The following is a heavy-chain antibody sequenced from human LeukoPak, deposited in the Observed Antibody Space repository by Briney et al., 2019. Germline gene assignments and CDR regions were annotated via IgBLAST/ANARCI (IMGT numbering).Heavy chain of an antibody. CDR3: AKVRGLVVLDY. CDR1: GFTFSSYG. CDR2: ISYDGSNK. V-gene: IGHV3-30*18. Sequence: GGSLRLSCAASGFTFSSYGMHWVRQAPGKGLEWVVVISYDGSNKYYADSVKGRFTISRDNSKNTLYLQMNSLRAEDTAVYYCAKVRGLVVLDYWGQGTLVTVSS. J-gene: IGHJ4*02. D-gene: IGHD2-2*01.